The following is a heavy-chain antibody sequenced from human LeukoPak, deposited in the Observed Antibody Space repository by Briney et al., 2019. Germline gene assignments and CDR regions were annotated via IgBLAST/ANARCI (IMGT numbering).Heavy chain of an antibody. CDR2: ISGSGGST. D-gene: IGHD3-22*01. J-gene: IGHJ4*02. Sequence: WGSLSLSCAASGFTFSSYAMSWVRQAPGKGLEWVSAISGSGGSTYYADSVNGRFTISRDNSKNTLYLQMNSLRAEDTAVYYCAKVVADYDSSGYYDSWWGQGTLATVSS. CDR3: AKVVADYDSSGYYDSW. CDR1: GFTFSSYA. V-gene: IGHV3-23*01.